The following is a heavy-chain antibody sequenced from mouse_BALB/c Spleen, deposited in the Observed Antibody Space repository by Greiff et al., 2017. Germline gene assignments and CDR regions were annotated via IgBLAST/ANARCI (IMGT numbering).Heavy chain of an antibody. D-gene: IGHD2-2*01. CDR1: GFTFSSYA. CDR2: ISSGGST. Sequence: EVQGVESGGGLVKPGGSLKLSCAASGFTFSSYAMSWVRQTPEKRLEWVASISSGGSTYYPDSVKGRFTISRDNARNILYLQMSSLRSEDTAMYYCARGYGYGVDYWGQGTTLTVSS. CDR3: ARGYGYGVDY. J-gene: IGHJ2*01. V-gene: IGHV5-6-5*01.